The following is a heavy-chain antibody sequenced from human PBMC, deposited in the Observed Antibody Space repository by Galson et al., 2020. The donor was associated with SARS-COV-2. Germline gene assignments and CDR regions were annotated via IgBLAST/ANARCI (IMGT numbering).Heavy chain of an antibody. J-gene: IGHJ4*02. V-gene: IGHV3-33*01. CDR1: GFTFSSYG. Sequence: GGSLRLSCAASGFTFSSYGMHWVRQAPAKGLEWVAVIWYDGSNKYYADSVKGRFTISRDNSKNTLYLQMNSLRAEDTAVYYCARDLVSGWEYYFDYWGQGTLVTVSS. CDR3: ARDLVSGWEYYFDY. CDR2: IWYDGSNK. D-gene: IGHD6-19*01.